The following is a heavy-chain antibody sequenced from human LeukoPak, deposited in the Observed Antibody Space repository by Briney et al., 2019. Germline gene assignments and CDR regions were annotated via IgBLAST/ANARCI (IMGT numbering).Heavy chain of an antibody. CDR1: GFTFSSYT. CDR2: ISSDGNTK. D-gene: IGHD3-22*01. J-gene: IGHJ4*02. CDR3: VREGYYDSGGPFSGYFDY. Sequence: GGSLRLSCAASGFTFSSYTMSWVRQAPGKGLEWVAVISSDGNTKIYANSVKGRFTISRDSSKNTLYLQLSSLRVDDTAVYYCVREGYYDSGGPFSGYFDYWGQGTLVAVSS. V-gene: IGHV3-30*04.